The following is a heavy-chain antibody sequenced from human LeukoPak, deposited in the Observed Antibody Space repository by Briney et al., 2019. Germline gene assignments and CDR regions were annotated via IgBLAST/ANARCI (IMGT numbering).Heavy chain of an antibody. V-gene: IGHV3-48*03. J-gene: IGHJ4*02. CDR1: GFIFRSYG. CDR3: ARDGSSWSREIDY. Sequence: GGSLRLSCAVSGFIFRSYGMNWVRQAPGKGLEWISYISSSGDSIYYADAVKGRFTISRDNAKNALYLQLNSLRAEDTAVYYCARDGSSWSREIDYWGQGTLVTVSS. D-gene: IGHD6-13*01. CDR2: ISSSGDSI.